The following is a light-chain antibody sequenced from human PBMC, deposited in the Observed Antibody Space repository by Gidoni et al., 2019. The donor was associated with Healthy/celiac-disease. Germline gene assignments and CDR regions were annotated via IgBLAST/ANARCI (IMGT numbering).Light chain of an antibody. CDR1: QSVSSY. J-gene: IGKJ1*01. V-gene: IGKV1-39*01. CDR2: AAS. CDR3: QQNYSTPWT. Sequence: PPPLSASAGDRVTLTCRASQSVSSYLAWYQQKPGKAPRLLIYAASSRQTGVPARFSGSGSGTEFTLTISSLQPEDFAAYYCQQNYSTPWTFGQGTKVEIK.